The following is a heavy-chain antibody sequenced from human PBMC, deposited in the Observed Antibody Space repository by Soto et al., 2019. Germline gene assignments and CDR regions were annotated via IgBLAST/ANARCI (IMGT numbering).Heavy chain of an antibody. V-gene: IGHV1-18*01. CDR2: ISAYNGNT. J-gene: IGHJ6*02. CDR1: GYTFTSYG. D-gene: IGHD6-13*01. CDR3: ARGGDCSSWYSSYYYYYGMDV. Sequence: QVQLVQSGAEVKKPGASVKVSCKASGYTFTSYGIIWVRQAPGQGLEWMGWISAYNGNTNYAQKLQGRVTMTTDTSTSTAYMELRSLTSDDTAVYYCARGGDCSSWYSSYYYYYGMDVWGQGTTVTVSS.